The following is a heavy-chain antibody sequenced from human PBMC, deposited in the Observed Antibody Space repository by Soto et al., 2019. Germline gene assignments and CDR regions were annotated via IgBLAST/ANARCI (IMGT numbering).Heavy chain of an antibody. V-gene: IGHV3-7*05. CDR2: IKQDGSEK. J-gene: IGHJ4*02. Sequence: GGSLRLSCAASGFTFSSYRMSWVRQAPGKGLEWVANIKQDGSEKYYVDSVKGRFTISRDNAKNSLYLQMNSLRAEDTAVYYCARGDVWKPFDYWGQGTLVTVSS. CDR3: ARGDVWKPFDY. D-gene: IGHD1-1*01. CDR1: GFTFSSYR.